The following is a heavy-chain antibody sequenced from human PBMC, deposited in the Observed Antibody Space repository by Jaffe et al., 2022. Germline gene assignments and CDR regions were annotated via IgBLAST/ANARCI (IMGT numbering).Heavy chain of an antibody. D-gene: IGHD2-15*01. Sequence: QLQLQESGPGLVKPSETLSLTCTVSGGSISSSSYYWGWIRQPPGKGLEWIGSIYYSGSTYYNPSLKSRVTISVDTSKNQFSLKLSSVTAADTAVYYCASRVRYCSGGSCYFWGQGTLVTVSS. CDR2: IYYSGST. J-gene: IGHJ4*02. CDR1: GGSISSSSYY. V-gene: IGHV4-39*01. CDR3: ASRVRYCSGGSCYF.